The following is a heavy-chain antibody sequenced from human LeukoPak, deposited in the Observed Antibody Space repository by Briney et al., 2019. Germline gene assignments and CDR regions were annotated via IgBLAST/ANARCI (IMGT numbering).Heavy chain of an antibody. J-gene: IGHJ3*02. CDR2: ISYTGST. Sequence: SETLSLTCTVSGGSISGYYWSWIRQPPGKGLEWVGHISYTGSTNYNPSLKSRVTISVDTSKNQFSLKLTSVTATDTAIYYCARDVRTTEAFEIWGHGTMVTVSS. CDR1: GGSISGYY. V-gene: IGHV4-59*01. CDR3: ARDVRTTEAFEI. D-gene: IGHD1-14*01.